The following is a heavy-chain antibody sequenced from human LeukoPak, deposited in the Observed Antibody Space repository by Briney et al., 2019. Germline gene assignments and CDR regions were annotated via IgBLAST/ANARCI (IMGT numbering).Heavy chain of an antibody. J-gene: IGHJ3*02. V-gene: IGHV3-11*04. D-gene: IGHD3-22*01. CDR2: ISGSGSTI. CDR3: ASGNYYDSSGDAFDI. Sequence: GGSLRLSCAASGFTFSDYYMSWIRQAPGKGLEWVSYISGSGSTIYYADSVKGRFTISRDNAKNSLYLQMNSLRAEDTAVYYCASGNYYDSSGDAFDIWGQGTMVTVSS. CDR1: GFTFSDYY.